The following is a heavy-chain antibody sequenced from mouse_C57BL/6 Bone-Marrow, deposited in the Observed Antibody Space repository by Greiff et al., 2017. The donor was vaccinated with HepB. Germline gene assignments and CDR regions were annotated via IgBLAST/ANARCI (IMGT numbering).Heavy chain of an antibody. CDR3: VRDSVWVPWFAY. CDR1: GFTFNTYA. CDR2: IRSKSSNYAT. V-gene: IGHV10-3*01. D-gene: IGHD4-1*01. J-gene: IGHJ3*01. Sequence: DVMLVESGGGLVQPKGSLKPSCAASGFTFNTYAMHWVRQAPGTGLEWVARIRSKSSNYATYYADSVKDRFTISRDDSQSMLYLQMNNLKTEDTAMYYCVRDSVWVPWFAYWGQGTLVTVSA.